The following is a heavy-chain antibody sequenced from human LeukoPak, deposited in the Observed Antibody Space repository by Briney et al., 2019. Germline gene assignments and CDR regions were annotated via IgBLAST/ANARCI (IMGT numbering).Heavy chain of an antibody. CDR1: GGSISSGDYY. D-gene: IGHD3-22*01. J-gene: IGHJ5*02. Sequence: SQTLSLTCTVSGGSISSGDYYWSWIRQPPGKGLEWIGYIYYSGSTYYNPSLKSRVTISVVTSKNQFSLKLSSVTAADTAVYYCARDHYYDSSGYNNWFDPWGQGTLVTASS. CDR3: ARDHYYDSSGYNNWFDP. V-gene: IGHV4-30-4*01. CDR2: IYYSGST.